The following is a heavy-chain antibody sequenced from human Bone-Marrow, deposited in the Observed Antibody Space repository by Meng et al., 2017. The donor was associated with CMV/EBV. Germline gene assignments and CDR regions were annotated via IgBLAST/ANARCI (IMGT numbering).Heavy chain of an antibody. CDR2: IRSKAYGGTT. Sequence: GESLKISCTASGFTFGDYAMSWVRQAPGKGLEWVGFIRSKAYGGTTEYAASVKGRFTISRDDSKSIAYLQMNSLKTEDTAVYYCTREGTYYDFWSGYEGYFDYCGQGTLVTASS. J-gene: IGHJ4*02. V-gene: IGHV3-49*04. CDR3: TREGTYYDFWSGYEGYFDY. CDR1: GFTFGDYA. D-gene: IGHD3-3*01.